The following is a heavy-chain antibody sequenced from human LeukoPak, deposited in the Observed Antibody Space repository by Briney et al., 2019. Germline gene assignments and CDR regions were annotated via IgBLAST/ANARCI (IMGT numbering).Heavy chain of an antibody. J-gene: IGHJ4*02. CDR2: IYYSGST. CDR3: ARDRRDYGDLDHLFDY. CDR1: GGSISSYY. Sequence: SETLSLTCTVSGGSISSYYWSWIRQPPGKGLEWIGYIYYSGSTNYNPSLKSRVTISVDTSKNQFSLKLSSVTAADTAVYYCARDRRDYGDLDHLFDYWGQGTLVTVCS. D-gene: IGHD4-17*01. V-gene: IGHV4-59*01.